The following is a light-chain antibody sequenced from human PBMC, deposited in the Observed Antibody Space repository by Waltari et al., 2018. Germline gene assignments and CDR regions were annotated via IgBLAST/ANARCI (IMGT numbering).Light chain of an antibody. Sequence: IVLTQSPLSLPVTLGQPASISCRSSRSLVHSDGFTYLNWFHQRPGQSPRRLIYRVSNRDSGVPDRFSDSGSGSDFTLKITRVEAEDVGVYYCMQTADWPASFGQGTKVEIK. CDR3: MQTADWPAS. CDR2: RVS. V-gene: IGKV2-30*02. CDR1: RSLVHSDGFTY. J-gene: IGKJ1*01.